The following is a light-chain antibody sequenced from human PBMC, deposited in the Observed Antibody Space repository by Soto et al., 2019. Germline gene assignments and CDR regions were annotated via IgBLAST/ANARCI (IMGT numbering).Light chain of an antibody. CDR1: QDISNY. CDR2: ATS. CDR3: QQTKSFPFT. J-gene: IGKJ4*01. V-gene: IGKV1D-12*01. Sequence: DIPMTQSPSSVSASVGARVTITCRASQDISNYLAWYQERPGKAPNLLISATSTLQIGVPSRFSGTGSGTDFTLTISNLQPEDFTTYYCQQTKSFPFTFGGGTKVEIK.